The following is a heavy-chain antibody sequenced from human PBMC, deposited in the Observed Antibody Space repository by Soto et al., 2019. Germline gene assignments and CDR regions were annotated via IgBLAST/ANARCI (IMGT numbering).Heavy chain of an antibody. V-gene: IGHV3-73*02. CDR3: TRSTVTTVYGMDV. Sequence: EVQLVESGGGLVQPGGSLKLSCAASGFTFSGSAMHWVRQASGKGLEWVGRIRSKANSYATAYAASVKGRFTISRDDSKNTAYLQMNSLKTEDTAVYYCTRSTVTTVYGMDVWGQGTTVTVSS. J-gene: IGHJ6*02. CDR2: IRSKANSYAT. D-gene: IGHD4-4*01. CDR1: GFTFSGSA.